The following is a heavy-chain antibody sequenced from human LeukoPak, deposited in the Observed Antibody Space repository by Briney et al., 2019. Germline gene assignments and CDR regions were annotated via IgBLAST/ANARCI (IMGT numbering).Heavy chain of an antibody. CDR3: ARVAVARSGYFDY. CDR1: GGSFSGYY. Sequence: SETLSLTCAVYGGSFSGYYWSWIRQPPGKGLEWIGEINHSGSTNYNPSLKSRVTISVDTSKNQFSLKLSSVTAAYTAVYYCARVAVARSGYFDYWGQGTLVTVCS. CDR2: INHSGST. D-gene: IGHD2-15*01. J-gene: IGHJ4*02. V-gene: IGHV4-34*01.